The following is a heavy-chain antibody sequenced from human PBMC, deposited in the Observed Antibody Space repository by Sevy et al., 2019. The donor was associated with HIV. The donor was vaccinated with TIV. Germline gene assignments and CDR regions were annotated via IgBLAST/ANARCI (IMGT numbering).Heavy chain of an antibody. CDR1: GGSISSYY. CDR3: AREIVVVPAAPSAWFDP. D-gene: IGHD2-2*01. Sequence: ETLSLTCTVSGGSISSYYWSWIRQPPGKGLEWIGYIYYSGSTNYNPSLKSRVTISVDTSKNQFSLKLSSVTAADTAVYYCAREIVVVPAAPSAWFDPWGQGTLVTVSS. J-gene: IGHJ5*02. V-gene: IGHV4-59*01. CDR2: IYYSGST.